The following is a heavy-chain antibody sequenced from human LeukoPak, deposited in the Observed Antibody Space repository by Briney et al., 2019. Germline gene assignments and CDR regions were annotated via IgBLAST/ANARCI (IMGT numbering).Heavy chain of an antibody. V-gene: IGHV4-59*11. CDR1: GGSMRSHY. CDR3: ARGNYDFWSGQHAFDI. Sequence: SETLSLTCTVSGGSMRSHYWSWIRQSPGKGLAWIGHIYYSGSTNYNPSLKIRVTISADTSNNLFSLRLSSITAADTAIYYCARGNYDFWSGQHAFDIWGQGTMVTVSS. D-gene: IGHD3-3*01. CDR2: IYYSGST. J-gene: IGHJ3*02.